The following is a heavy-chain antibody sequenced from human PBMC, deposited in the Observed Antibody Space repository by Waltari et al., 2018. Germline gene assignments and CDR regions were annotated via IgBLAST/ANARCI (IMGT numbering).Heavy chain of an antibody. CDR3: ARGAGAVAGHTYFDY. J-gene: IGHJ4*02. D-gene: IGHD6-19*01. V-gene: IGHV4-61*01. Sequence: QVQLQESGPGLVKPSETLSLTCTVSGGSVNSASYYWTWIRQPPGNGLEWIAYIYYSGSTNYNPSLKSRVTISVDTSKNQFSLNLYSVTAADTAVYYCARGAGAVAGHTYFDYWGQGTLVTVSS. CDR2: IYYSGST. CDR1: GGSVNSASYY.